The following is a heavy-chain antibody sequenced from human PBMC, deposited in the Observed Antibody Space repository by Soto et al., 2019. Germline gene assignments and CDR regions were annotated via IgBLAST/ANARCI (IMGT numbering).Heavy chain of an antibody. CDR2: ISSSSTYI. CDR3: AKFGYADYYYGMDV. CDR1: GFTFSSYS. Sequence: GGSLRLSCAASGFTFSSYSMNWVRQAPGKGLEWVSSISSSSTYISYADSVKGRFTISRDNSKNTLYLQMNSLRAEDTAVYYCAKFGYADYYYGMDVWGQGTTVTVSS. D-gene: IGHD2-2*01. V-gene: IGHV3-21*04. J-gene: IGHJ6*02.